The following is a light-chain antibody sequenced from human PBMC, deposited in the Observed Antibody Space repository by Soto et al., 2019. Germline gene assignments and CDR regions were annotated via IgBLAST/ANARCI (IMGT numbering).Light chain of an antibody. CDR1: QGIGNA. Sequence: IQMTQSPSSLCASVGDRVTISCRASQGIGNALAWYQQKPGKVPKLLIYAASTLQSGVPSRFSGSGSGTDFTLTINNLQPEDVATYYCQKYNSAPKTFGQGTKVDIK. J-gene: IGKJ1*01. CDR3: QKYNSAPKT. CDR2: AAS. V-gene: IGKV1-27*01.